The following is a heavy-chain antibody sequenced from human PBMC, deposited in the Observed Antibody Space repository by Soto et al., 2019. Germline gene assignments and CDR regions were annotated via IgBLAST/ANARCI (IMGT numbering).Heavy chain of an antibody. J-gene: IGHJ4*02. CDR1: GGSFSGYD. V-gene: IGHV4-34*01. CDR3: ARGRAFDY. Sequence: SSETLSLTCAVYGGSFSGYDCSWIRQPPGRGLEWIGEINHSGSTNYNPSLKSRVTISVDTSKNQFSLKLSSVTAADTAVYYCARGRAFDYWGQGTLVTVSS. CDR2: INHSGST.